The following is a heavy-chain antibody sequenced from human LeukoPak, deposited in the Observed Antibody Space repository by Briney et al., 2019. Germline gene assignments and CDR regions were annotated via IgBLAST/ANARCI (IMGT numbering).Heavy chain of an antibody. CDR1: GFTFSSYS. CDR2: ISSSSSYI. CDR3: ARGPPATIWGNYYDSSGYYLFDY. D-gene: IGHD3-22*01. J-gene: IGHJ4*02. V-gene: IGHV3-21*01. Sequence: GGSLRLSCAASGFTFSSYSMNWVRQAPGKGLEWVSSISSSSSYIYYADSVKGRFTISRDNAKNSLYLQMNSLRAEDTAVYYCARGPPATIWGNYYDSSGYYLFDYWGQGTLVTVSS.